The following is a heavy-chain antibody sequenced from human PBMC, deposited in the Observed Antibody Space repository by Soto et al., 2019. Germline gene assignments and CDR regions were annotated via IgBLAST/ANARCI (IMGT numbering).Heavy chain of an antibody. D-gene: IGHD5-12*01. CDR2: INPNSGGT. J-gene: IGHJ5*02. Sequence: QVQLVQSGAEVKKPGASVKVSCKASRYTFTAYYMHWVRQAPGQGLEWMGWINPNSGGTYHAQNFQGRVTMTRDTSTTTAYMELASLRSDDTAVYYCARGGGRGYNELDPWGHGTLVIVSS. CDR3: ARGGGRGYNELDP. CDR1: RYTFTAYY. V-gene: IGHV1-2*02.